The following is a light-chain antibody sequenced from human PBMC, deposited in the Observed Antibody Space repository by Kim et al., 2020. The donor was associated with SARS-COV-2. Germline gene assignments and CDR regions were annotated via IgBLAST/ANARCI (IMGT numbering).Light chain of an antibody. CDR1: QSVSSN. J-gene: IGKJ2*01. CDR2: GAS. CDR3: HQYDNWPPMYT. Sequence: SPGERATLSCKASQSVSSNLAWYQQKPGQAPRHLIFGASTRGTGIPARFSGSGSGTEFTLTISSLQSEDFAVYYCHQYDNWPPMYTFGQGTKLEI. V-gene: IGKV3-15*01.